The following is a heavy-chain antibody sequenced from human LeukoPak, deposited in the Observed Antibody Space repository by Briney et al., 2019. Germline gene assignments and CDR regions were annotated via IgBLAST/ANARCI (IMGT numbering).Heavy chain of an antibody. D-gene: IGHD6-19*01. J-gene: IGHJ3*02. CDR1: GGSISSYY. Sequence: SETLSLTCTVSGGSISSYYWSWIRQPAGKGLEWIGRIYTSGSTNYNPSLKSRVTISVDTSKNQFSLKLSSVTAADTAVYYCARGQSSSGWYHLGDAFDIWGQGTMVTVSS. V-gene: IGHV4-4*07. CDR2: IYTSGST. CDR3: ARGQSSSGWYHLGDAFDI.